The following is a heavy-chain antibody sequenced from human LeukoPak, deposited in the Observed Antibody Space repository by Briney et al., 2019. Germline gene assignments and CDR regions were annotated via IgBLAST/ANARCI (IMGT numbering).Heavy chain of an antibody. J-gene: IGHJ4*02. Sequence: GGSLRLSCAASGFTFSTYAMSWVRQAPGKGLECVSAISGSGGTIYYADSVKGRFTISRDNSKNTLSLQMNSLRAEDTAIYYCTRVGYIDEGIDYWGQGTLVTVSS. V-gene: IGHV3-23*01. CDR1: GFTFSTYA. CDR3: TRVGYIDEGIDY. CDR2: ISGSGGTI. D-gene: IGHD5-24*01.